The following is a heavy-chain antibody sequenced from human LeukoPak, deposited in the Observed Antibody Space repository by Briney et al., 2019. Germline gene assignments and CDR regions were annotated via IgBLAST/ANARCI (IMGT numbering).Heavy chain of an antibody. CDR3: ARGLAVVVPAAIGY. CDR1: GYTFTSYA. CDR2: INAANGNT. J-gene: IGHJ4*02. Sequence: ASVKVSCKASGYTFTSYAIHWVRQAPGQRLEWMGWINAANGNTKYSQKFQGRVTITRDTSASTAYMELSSLRSEDTAIYYCARGLAVVVPAAIGYWGQGTLVTVSS. D-gene: IGHD2-2*01. V-gene: IGHV1-3*01.